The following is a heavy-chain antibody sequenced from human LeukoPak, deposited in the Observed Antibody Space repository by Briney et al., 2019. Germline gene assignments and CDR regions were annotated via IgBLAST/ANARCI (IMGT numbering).Heavy chain of an antibody. CDR3: ARIAMGGGEPVDY. D-gene: IGHD2-21*01. J-gene: IGHJ4*02. Sequence: GGSLRLSCAASGFTFSSYAMHWVRQAPGKGLEWVAVISYDGSNKYYADSVKGRFTISRDNSKNTLYLQMNSLRAEDTAVYYCARIAMGGGEPVDYWGQGTLVTVSS. V-gene: IGHV3-30*04. CDR1: GFTFSSYA. CDR2: ISYDGSNK.